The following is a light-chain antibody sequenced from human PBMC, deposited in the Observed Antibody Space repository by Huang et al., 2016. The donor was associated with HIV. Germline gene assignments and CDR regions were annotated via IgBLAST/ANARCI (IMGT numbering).Light chain of an antibody. CDR3: QQSHTTTWT. CDR2: AVS. J-gene: IGKJ1*01. V-gene: IGKV1-39*01. CDR1: QTSSSY. Sequence: DIQMTQSPSSLSASVGDRVTITCRTSQTSSSYLNWYQQNPGKPPQLLIYAVSRWQSGVPARFSGSGSGTDFTRTITSLQPEDFATYYCQQSHTTTWTFGQGTKVEIK.